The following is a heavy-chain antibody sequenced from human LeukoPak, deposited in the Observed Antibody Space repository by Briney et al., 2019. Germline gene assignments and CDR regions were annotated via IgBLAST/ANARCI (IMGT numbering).Heavy chain of an antibody. CDR3: ARDLYSSSSSVGHYYCDYYMDV. CDR1: GFTFSDYY. V-gene: IGHV3-11*04. D-gene: IGHD6-6*01. CDR2: ISSSGSTI. J-gene: IGHJ6*03. Sequence: GGSLRLSCAASGFTFSDYYMSWIRQAPGKGLEWVSYISSSGSTIYYADSVKGRFTISRDNAKNSLYLQMNSLRAEDTAVYYCARDLYSSSSSVGHYYCDYYMDVRVKGTTVTVSS.